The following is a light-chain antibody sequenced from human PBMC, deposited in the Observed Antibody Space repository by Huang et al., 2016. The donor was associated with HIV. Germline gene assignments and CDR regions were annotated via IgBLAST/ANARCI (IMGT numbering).Light chain of an antibody. CDR3: QQYNNWRT. CDR2: GAS. Sequence: EMVMTQSPATLSVSPGERATLSCRARRSVGTNLAWYQQKPGQAPRLRIYGASTRATGIPVRFSGSGSGTEFTLTISSLQSEDCAIYYCQQYNNWRTFGPGTKVDIK. V-gene: IGKV3-15*01. J-gene: IGKJ3*01. CDR1: RSVGTN.